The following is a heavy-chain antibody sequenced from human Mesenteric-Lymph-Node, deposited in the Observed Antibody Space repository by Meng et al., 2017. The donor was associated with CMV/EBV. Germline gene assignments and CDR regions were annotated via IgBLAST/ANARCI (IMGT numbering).Heavy chain of an antibody. CDR1: GGSISSSSYY. V-gene: IGHV4-39*07. Sequence: SETLSLTCTVSGGSISSSSYYWGWIRQPPGKGLEWIGSIYHSGSTYYNPSLKSRVTISVDTSKNQFSLKLSSVTAADTAVYYCARAGLTTVVTPIDYWGQGTLVTVSS. D-gene: IGHD4-23*01. CDR2: IYHSGST. CDR3: ARAGLTTVVTPIDY. J-gene: IGHJ4*02.